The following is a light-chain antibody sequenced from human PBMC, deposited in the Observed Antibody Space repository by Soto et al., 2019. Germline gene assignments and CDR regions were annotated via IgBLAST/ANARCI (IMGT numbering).Light chain of an antibody. J-gene: IGKJ4*01. CDR3: QQLNIYR. V-gene: IGKV1-9*01. CDR2: AAS. CDR1: QDISGY. Sequence: GVRVTITCRASQDISGYLAWYQQKPGKAPKLLIYAASTLQSGVPSRFSGSGSGTDFTLTISSLQPEDFATYYCQQLNIYRFGGGTKVHIK.